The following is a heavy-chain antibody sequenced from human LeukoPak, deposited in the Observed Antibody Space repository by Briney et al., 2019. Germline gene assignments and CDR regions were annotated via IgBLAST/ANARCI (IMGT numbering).Heavy chain of an antibody. V-gene: IGHV3-15*01. J-gene: IGHJ1*01. CDR3: TTDRRGYFEH. CDR1: GFTFNNAW. Sequence: GGSLRLSCAASGFTFNNAWMSWVRQAPGKGLEWVGRIKRKTDGGTTEYAAPVKGRFTISRDDSKNTLYLQLNSLRTEDTAVYYCTTDRRGYFEHWGQGTLVTVSS. CDR2: IKRKTDGGTT.